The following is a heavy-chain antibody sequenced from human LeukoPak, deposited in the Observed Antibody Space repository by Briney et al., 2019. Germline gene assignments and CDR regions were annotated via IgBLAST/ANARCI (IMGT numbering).Heavy chain of an antibody. D-gene: IGHD3-10*01. CDR1: GFTLSGHA. J-gene: IGHJ3*02. CDR2: LGFDGSSE. CDR3: ARERSSEEFDI. Sequence: PGRSLRLSCAASGFTLSGHAIHWVRQAPGKGLEWVVGLGFDGSSEYYADSVKGRFTISRDNSKSLLYMQMNSLRAEDTAVYYCARERSSEEFDIWGQGTMVTVSP. V-gene: IGHV3-33*01.